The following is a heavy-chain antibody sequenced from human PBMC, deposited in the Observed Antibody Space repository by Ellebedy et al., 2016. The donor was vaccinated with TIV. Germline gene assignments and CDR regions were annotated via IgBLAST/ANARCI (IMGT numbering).Heavy chain of an antibody. J-gene: IGHJ4*02. Sequence: GESLKISCAASGFPFNSHSMNWVRQAPGKGLEWVASITGSGDNTFYADSVRGRVTISRDNSKNTLFLQMNSLRAEDTAVYYCAIDRPITGSYHGDYFDSWGQGTLVTVAS. D-gene: IGHD3-10*01. CDR2: ITGSGDNT. CDR3: AIDRPITGSYHGDYFDS. CDR1: GFPFNSHS. V-gene: IGHV3-23*01.